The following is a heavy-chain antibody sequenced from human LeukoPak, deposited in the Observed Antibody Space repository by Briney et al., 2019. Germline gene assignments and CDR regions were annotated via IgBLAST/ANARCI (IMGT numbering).Heavy chain of an antibody. V-gene: IGHV3-49*04. CDR1: GFTFGDYA. CDR2: IRTKDFGATT. J-gene: IGHJ4*02. CDR3: TRLAGSGHDRFDF. D-gene: IGHD5-12*01. Sequence: GGSLRLSCAASGFTFGDYAMGWVRQAPGKGLEWLGFIRTKDFGATTQYPASVKGRFSISRDDSKRVVYLQMNSLNIEDTAVFYCTRLAGSGHDRFDFWGQGTLVTVSS.